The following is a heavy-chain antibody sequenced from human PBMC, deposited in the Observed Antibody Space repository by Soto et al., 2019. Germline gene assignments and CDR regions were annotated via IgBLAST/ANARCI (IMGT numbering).Heavy chain of an antibody. D-gene: IGHD3-16*01. J-gene: IGHJ6*02. CDR1: GASVSSGSDY. Sequence: PSETLSLTCTVSGASVSSGSDYWSWIRQPPGKGLEWVGYIYHSRSTNYNPSLKSRVTISVDTSRNQFSLKLSSVAAADTAVYYCARNGGVYYGMDVWGQGTTVTVSS. V-gene: IGHV4-61*01. CDR2: IYHSRST. CDR3: ARNGGVYYGMDV.